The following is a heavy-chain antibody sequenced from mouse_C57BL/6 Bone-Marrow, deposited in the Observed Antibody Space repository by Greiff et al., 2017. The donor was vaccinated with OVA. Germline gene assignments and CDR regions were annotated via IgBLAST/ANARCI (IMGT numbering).Heavy chain of an antibody. CDR1: GFTFSDSW. D-gene: IGHD3-2*02. J-gene: IGHJ3*01. CDR2: IRNKANNHAT. V-gene: IGHV6-6*01. Sequence: DVMLVESGGGLVQPGGSMKLSCAASGFTFSDSWMDWVRQSPEQGLEWVAEIRNKANNHATYYAESVKGRFTISRDESKSSVYLQMNSLRAADTGIYYGTRRTAQATGWFAYWGQGTLVTVSA. CDR3: TRRTAQATGWFAY.